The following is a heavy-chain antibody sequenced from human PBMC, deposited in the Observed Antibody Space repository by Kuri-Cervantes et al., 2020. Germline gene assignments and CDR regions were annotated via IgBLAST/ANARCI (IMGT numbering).Heavy chain of an antibody. D-gene: IGHD3-22*01. J-gene: IGHJ4*02. CDR3: ARISYCDSSGYLD. CDR1: GFAFSDYY. V-gene: IGHV4-59*01. CDR2: IYYSGST. Sequence: ESLKISCAASGFAFSDYYMSRIRQPPGKGLEWIGYIYYSGSTNYNPSLKSRVTISVDTSKNQFSLKLSSVTAADTAVYYCARISYCDSSGYLDWGQGTLVTVSS.